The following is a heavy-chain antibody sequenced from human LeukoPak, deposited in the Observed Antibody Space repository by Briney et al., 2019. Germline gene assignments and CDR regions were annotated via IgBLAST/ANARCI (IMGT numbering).Heavy chain of an antibody. V-gene: IGHV1-8*01. CDR3: ATLDYYGSGRLYYYYYGMDV. CDR1: GYTFTSYD. D-gene: IGHD3-10*01. Sequence: GASVKVSCKASGYTFTSYDINWVRQAAGQGLEWMGWMNPNSGNTGYAQNFQGRVTMTRNTSISTAYMELSSLRSGDTAVYYCATLDYYGSGRLYYYYYGMDVWGQGTTVAVPS. CDR2: MNPNSGNT. J-gene: IGHJ6*02.